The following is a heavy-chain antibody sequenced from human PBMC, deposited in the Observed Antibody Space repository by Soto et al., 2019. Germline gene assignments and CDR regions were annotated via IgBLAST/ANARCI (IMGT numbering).Heavy chain of an antibody. CDR3: ARASYCSGGTCYSPDY. J-gene: IGHJ4*01. Sequence: PGGSLRLSCAASGFTFSSYAMHWVRQAPGKGLEWVAVISYDGSNKYYADSVKGRFTISRDNSASTGYMELSSLRSEDTAVYYCARASYCSGGTCYSPDYWGQGTLVTVSS. V-gene: IGHV3-30-3*01. CDR1: GFTFSSYA. D-gene: IGHD2-15*01. CDR2: ISYDGSNK.